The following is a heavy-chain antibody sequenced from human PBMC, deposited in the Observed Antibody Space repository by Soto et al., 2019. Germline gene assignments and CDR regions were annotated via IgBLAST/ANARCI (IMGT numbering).Heavy chain of an antibody. V-gene: IGHV4-31*03. CDR3: ARVGYCSGGSCYGAGYMDV. J-gene: IGHJ6*03. Sequence: SETLSLTCTVSGGSISSGGYYWSWIRQHPGKGLEWIGYIYYSGSTYYNPSLKSRVTISVDTSKNQFSLKLSSVTAADTAVYYCARVGYCSGGSCYGAGYMDVWGKGTTVTVSS. CDR2: IYYSGST. CDR1: GGSISSGGYY. D-gene: IGHD2-15*01.